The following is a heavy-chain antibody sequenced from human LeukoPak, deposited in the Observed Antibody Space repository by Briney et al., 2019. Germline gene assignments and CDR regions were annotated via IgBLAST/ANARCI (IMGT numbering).Heavy chain of an antibody. J-gene: IGHJ4*02. D-gene: IGHD3-10*01. CDR3: ARDADYGSGSYSSDY. CDR2: IIPIFGTA. V-gene: IGHV1-69*05. Sequence: SVKVSCKASGGTFSSYAISWVRQAPGQGLEWMGGIIPIFGTANYAQKFQGRVTITTDESTSTAYMELSSLRSEDTAVYYCARDADYGSGSYSSDYWGQGTLVTVSS. CDR1: GGTFSSYA.